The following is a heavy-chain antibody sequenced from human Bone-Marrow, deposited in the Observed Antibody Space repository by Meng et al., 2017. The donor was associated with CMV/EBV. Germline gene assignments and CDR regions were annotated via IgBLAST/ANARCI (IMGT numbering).Heavy chain of an antibody. Sequence: GESLKISCAASGFTFSSHWMHWVRQAPGKGLVWVSRINSDGSSTSYADSVKGRFTISRDNAKNTLYLQMNSLRAEDTAVYYCARAATGILFDYWGQGTLVPSPQ. CDR3: ARAATGILFDY. J-gene: IGHJ4*02. V-gene: IGHV3-74*01. CDR1: GFTFSSHW. CDR2: INSDGSST. D-gene: IGHD1-1*01.